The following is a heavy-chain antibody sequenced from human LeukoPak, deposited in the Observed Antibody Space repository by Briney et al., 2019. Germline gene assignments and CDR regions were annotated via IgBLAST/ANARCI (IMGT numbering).Heavy chain of an antibody. J-gene: IGHJ3*02. CDR2: IYYSGTT. V-gene: IGHV4-59*08. CDR1: GDSISSYY. CDR3: ARLRAAFDI. Sequence: PSETLSLTCTVSGDSISSYYWSWIRQPPGKGLEWIGYIYYSGTTNYNPSLKSRITISVDTSKNQFSLKLGSVTAADTAVYYCARLRAAFDIWGQGTMVTVSS.